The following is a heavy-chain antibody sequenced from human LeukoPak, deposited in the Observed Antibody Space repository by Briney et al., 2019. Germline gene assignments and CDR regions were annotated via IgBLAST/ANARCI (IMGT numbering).Heavy chain of an antibody. CDR2: ISAKNGNT. D-gene: IGHD6-6*01. Sequence: ASMKVSCKASGYTFTSYGISWVRQAPGQGLEWMGWISAKNGNTNYAQKFQGRVTMTTDTVTSTAYMELSSLGSDDTAVFYCARKSAARRTSEFDYWGQGTPVTVSS. CDR3: ARKSAARRTSEFDY. CDR1: GYTFTSYG. J-gene: IGHJ4*02. V-gene: IGHV1-18*01.